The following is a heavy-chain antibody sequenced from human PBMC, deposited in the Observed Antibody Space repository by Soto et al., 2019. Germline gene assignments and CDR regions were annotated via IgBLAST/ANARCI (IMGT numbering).Heavy chain of an antibody. J-gene: IGHJ5*02. CDR3: AREDYYDSSGFLAT. D-gene: IGHD3-22*01. V-gene: IGHV3-30-3*01. Sequence: GGSLRLSCAAFGFTFSSYAMHWVSQAPGKGLEWVAVISYDGSNKYYADSVKGQLTISRDNSKNTLYLQMNSLRAEDTAVYYCAREDYYDSSGFLATWGQGTLVPGSS. CDR1: GFTFSSYA. CDR2: ISYDGSNK.